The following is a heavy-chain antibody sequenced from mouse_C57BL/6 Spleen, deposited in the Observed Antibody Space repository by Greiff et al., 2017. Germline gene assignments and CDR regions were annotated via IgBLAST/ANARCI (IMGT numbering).Heavy chain of an antibody. J-gene: IGHJ1*03. CDR3: ARDGNYGHFDV. V-gene: IGHV1-72*01. D-gene: IGHD2-1*01. Sequence: QVQLKQPGAELVKPGASVKLSCKASGYTFTSYWMHWVKQRPGRGLEWIGRIDPNSGGTKYNEKFKSKATLTVDKPSSTAYMQLSSLTSEDSAVYYCARDGNYGHFDVWGTGTTVTVSS. CDR1: GYTFTSYW. CDR2: IDPNSGGT.